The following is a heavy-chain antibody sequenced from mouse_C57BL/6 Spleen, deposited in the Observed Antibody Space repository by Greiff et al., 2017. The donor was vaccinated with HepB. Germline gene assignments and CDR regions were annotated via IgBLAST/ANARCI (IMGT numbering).Heavy chain of an antibody. Sequence: QVQLQQPGAELVKPGASVKLSCKASGYTFTSYWMQWVKQRPGQGLEWIGEIDPSDSYTNYNQKFKGKGTLTVDTSSSTAYMQLSSLTSEDSAVYYCARPFITTVVATRYWYFDVWGTGTTVTVSS. CDR1: GYTFTSYW. CDR2: IDPSDSYT. CDR3: ARPFITTVVATRYWYFDV. V-gene: IGHV1-50*01. J-gene: IGHJ1*03. D-gene: IGHD1-1*01.